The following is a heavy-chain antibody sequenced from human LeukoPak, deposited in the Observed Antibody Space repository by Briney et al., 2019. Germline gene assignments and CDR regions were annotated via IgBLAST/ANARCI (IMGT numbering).Heavy chain of an antibody. D-gene: IGHD1-7*01. CDR2: IKGSDK. J-gene: IGHJ4*02. Sequence: PGGSLRLSCVRCGFTFSNYWMNWVRQAPGKGLEWVANIKGSDKGHVDSVKGRFSVSRDDARNSLYLQMDSLRAEDTAVYYCARDVDWNYDLWGQGTVVRVSS. V-gene: IGHV3-7*01. CDR3: ARDVDWNYDL. CDR1: GFTFSNYW.